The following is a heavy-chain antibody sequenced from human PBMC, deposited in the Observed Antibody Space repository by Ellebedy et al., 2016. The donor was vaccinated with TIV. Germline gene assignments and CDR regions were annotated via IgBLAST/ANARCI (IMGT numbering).Heavy chain of an antibody. D-gene: IGHD3/OR15-3a*01. CDR1: GFTVSSNH. Sequence: GESLKISCAASGFTVSSNHMGWVRQAPGKGLEWVSVMYSGGSTHYADSVKGRLTISGDYSKNTVYLQMSSLRAGDTAFYYCARDQWGLGWWFDPWGQGTLVTVSS. J-gene: IGHJ5*02. V-gene: IGHV3-66*01. CDR2: MYSGGST. CDR3: ARDQWGLGWWFDP.